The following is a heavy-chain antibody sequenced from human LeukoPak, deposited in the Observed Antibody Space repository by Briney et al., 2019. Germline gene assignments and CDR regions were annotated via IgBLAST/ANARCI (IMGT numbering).Heavy chain of an antibody. Sequence: PGGSLRLSCAASGFTFSSNAMSWVRQAPGKGLEWVSAISGRGDDTFYADSIKGRFTISRDNSTNTVYLQMNSLRAEDTAVYYCAKGGEVGLMRRYFDYWGQGTLVTVSS. D-gene: IGHD3-16*01. CDR3: AKGGEVGLMRRYFDY. CDR2: ISGRGDDT. CDR1: GFTFSSNA. V-gene: IGHV3-23*01. J-gene: IGHJ4*02.